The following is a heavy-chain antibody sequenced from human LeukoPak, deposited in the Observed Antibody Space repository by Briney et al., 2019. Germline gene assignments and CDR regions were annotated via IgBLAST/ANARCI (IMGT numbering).Heavy chain of an antibody. CDR2: ISSNGGST. CDR1: GFTFSSYA. CDR3: AREFRAYYFDY. V-gene: IGHV3-64*01. Sequence: GGSLRLSCAASGFTFSSYAMPWVRQAPGKGLEYVSAISSNGGSTYYANSVKGRFTISRDNSKNTLYLQMGSLRAEDMAVYYCAREFRAYYFDYWGQGTLVTVSS. J-gene: IGHJ4*02.